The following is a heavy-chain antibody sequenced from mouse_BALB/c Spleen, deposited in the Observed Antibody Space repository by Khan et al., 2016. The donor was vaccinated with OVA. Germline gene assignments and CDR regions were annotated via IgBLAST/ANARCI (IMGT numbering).Heavy chain of an antibody. Sequence: EVQLQQSGPELMKPGASVKISCKASGYSFTSYYIHWVMQSHGKSLEWIGYIDPYSGGTTYNQKFKGKATLTVDKSSSTAYIHLRNLTSEDSAVYYCTRHVYVACFAYWGQGTLVTVSA. V-gene: IGHV1S135*01. CDR2: IDPYSGGT. D-gene: IGHD2-2*01. J-gene: IGHJ3*01. CDR1: GYSFTSYY. CDR3: TRHVYVACFAY.